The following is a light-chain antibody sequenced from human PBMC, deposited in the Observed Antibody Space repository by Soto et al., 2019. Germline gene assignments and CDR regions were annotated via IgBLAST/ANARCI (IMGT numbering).Light chain of an antibody. CDR3: QQRSNWPLT. Sequence: EIVMTQSPATLSVSPGERATLSCRASQSVSSNYLAWYQQKPGQAPRLLIYGASSRATGIPDRFSGSGSGTDFTLTIRRLEPEDFAVYYCQQRSNWPLTFGGGTKV. J-gene: IGKJ4*01. CDR2: GAS. CDR1: QSVSSNY. V-gene: IGKV3D-20*02.